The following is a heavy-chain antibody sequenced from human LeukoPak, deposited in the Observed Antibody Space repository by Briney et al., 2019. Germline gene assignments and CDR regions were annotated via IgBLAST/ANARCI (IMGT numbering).Heavy chain of an antibody. D-gene: IGHD3-16*01. J-gene: IGHJ4*02. Sequence: GGSLRLSCAASGFTFSSYAMNWVRQAPGKGLEWVSAISGSGGSTYCADSVKGRFTISRDNSKNTLYLQMNSLRAEDTAVYYCAIKNGEGYYDWGQGTLVTVSS. CDR1: GFTFSSYA. V-gene: IGHV3-23*01. CDR3: AIKNGEGYYD. CDR2: ISGSGGST.